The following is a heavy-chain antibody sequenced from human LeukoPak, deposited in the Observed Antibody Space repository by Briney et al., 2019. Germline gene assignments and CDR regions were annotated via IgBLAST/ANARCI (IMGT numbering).Heavy chain of an antibody. CDR2: ISSSSSYI. CDR3: AREDYYDSSGESY. Sequence: SGGSLRLSCAASGFTFSSYSMNWVRQAPGKGLEWVSSISSSSSYIYYPDSVKGRFTISRDNAKNSLYLQMNSLRAEDTAVYYCAREDYYDSSGESYWGQGTLVTVSS. J-gene: IGHJ4*02. V-gene: IGHV3-21*01. CDR1: GFTFSSYS. D-gene: IGHD3-22*01.